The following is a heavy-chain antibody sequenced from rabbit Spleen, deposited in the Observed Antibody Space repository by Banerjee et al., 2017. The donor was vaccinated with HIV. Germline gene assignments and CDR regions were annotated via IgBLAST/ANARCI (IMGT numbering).Heavy chain of an antibody. J-gene: IGHJ4*01. CDR3: ARDPYSYDDYGDYPFNL. CDR1: GIDFSSGYY. D-gene: IGHD2-1*01. CDR2: IDSGSSGFT. V-gene: IGHV1S40*01. Sequence: QSLEESGGDLVKPGASLTLTCKASGIDFSSGYYMCWVRQAPGKGLEWVACIDSGSSGFTYFATWAKGRFTCSKTSSTTVTLQMTRLTAADTATYFCARDPYSYDDYGDYPFNLWGPGTLVTVS.